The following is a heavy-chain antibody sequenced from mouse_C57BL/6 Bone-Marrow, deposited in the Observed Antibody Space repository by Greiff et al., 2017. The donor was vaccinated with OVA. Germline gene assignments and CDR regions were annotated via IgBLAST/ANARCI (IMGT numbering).Heavy chain of an antibody. J-gene: IGHJ4*01. CDR2: SRNKANDYTT. Sequence: EVKLVESGGGLVQSGRSLRLSCATSGFTFSDFYMEWVRQAPGKGLEWIAASRNKANDYTTEYSASVKGRFIVSRDTSQSILSLQMNALRAKDTAIYYCARDAGDSNEAMDYWGQGTSVTVSS. CDR3: ARDAGDSNEAMDY. D-gene: IGHD2-5*01. V-gene: IGHV7-1*01. CDR1: GFTFSDFY.